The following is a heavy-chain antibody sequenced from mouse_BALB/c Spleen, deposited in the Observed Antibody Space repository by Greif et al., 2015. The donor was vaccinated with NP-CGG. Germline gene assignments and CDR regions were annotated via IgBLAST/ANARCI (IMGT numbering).Heavy chain of an antibody. V-gene: IGHV5-6*01. Sequence: EVKVVESGGDLVKPGGSLKLSCAASGFTFSSYGMSWVRQTPDKRLEWVATISSGGSYTYYPDSVKGRFTISRDNAKNTLYLQMSSLKSEDTAMYYCARHGNYLMDYWGQGTSVTVSS. CDR2: ISSGGSYT. CDR1: GFTFSSYG. D-gene: IGHD2-1*01. J-gene: IGHJ4*01. CDR3: ARHGNYLMDY.